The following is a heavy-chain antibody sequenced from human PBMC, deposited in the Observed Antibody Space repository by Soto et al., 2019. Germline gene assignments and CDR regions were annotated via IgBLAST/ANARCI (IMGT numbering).Heavy chain of an antibody. CDR1: GGSFSGHS. D-gene: IGHD3-22*01. J-gene: IGHJ5*01. CDR2: INHSGRV. V-gene: IGHV4-34*01. Sequence: SETLSLTCAVYGGSFSGHSWTWIRQSPGKGLEWIGDINHSGRVNYSPSLKSRVTISLDTSKNQFYLTLSAVTAADTAMYYCSTRAYDTNGYYRFDPWGQGPLVTVSS. CDR3: STRAYDTNGYYRFDP.